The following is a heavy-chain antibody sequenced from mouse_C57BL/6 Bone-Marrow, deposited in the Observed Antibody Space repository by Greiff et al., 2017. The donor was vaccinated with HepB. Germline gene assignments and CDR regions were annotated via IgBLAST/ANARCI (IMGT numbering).Heavy chain of an antibody. D-gene: IGHD2-5*01. Sequence: VMLVESGPGLVQPSQSLSITCTVSGFSLTSYGVHWVRQSPGKGLEWLGVIWSGGSTDYNAAFISRLSISKDNSKSQVFFKMNSLQADDTAIYYCARDSYYSNYVFAYWGQGTLVTVSA. CDR1: GFSLTSYG. V-gene: IGHV2-2*01. CDR3: ARDSYYSNYVFAY. J-gene: IGHJ3*01. CDR2: IWSGGST.